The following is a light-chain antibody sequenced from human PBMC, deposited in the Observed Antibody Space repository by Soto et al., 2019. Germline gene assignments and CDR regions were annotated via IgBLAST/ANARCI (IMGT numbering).Light chain of an antibody. CDR1: QSVSSY. J-gene: IGKJ5*01. CDR3: QQRSDWPPKVT. Sequence: LVLTQSPGTLSLSPGERATLSCRASQSVSSYLAWYQQKPGQAPRLLIYDASNRATGIPDRFSGSGSGTDFTLTISSPEPEDFAVYFCQQRSDWPPKVTFGQGTRLEIK. V-gene: IGKV3-11*01. CDR2: DAS.